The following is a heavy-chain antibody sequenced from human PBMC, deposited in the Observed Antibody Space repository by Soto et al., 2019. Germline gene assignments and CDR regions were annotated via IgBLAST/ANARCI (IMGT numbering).Heavy chain of an antibody. CDR3: ARWGSLGGIDY. J-gene: IGHJ4*02. CDR2: IYNSGTT. Sequence: GGSLRLSCAASGFTVSSHYMTWVRQAPGKGLEWVSVIYNSGTTYYADSVTGRFTISRDNAKNTVYLQMSGLRVEDTAVYYCARWGSLGGIDYWGQGTLVTVSS. V-gene: IGHV3-66*01. D-gene: IGHD3-16*01. CDR1: GFTVSSHY.